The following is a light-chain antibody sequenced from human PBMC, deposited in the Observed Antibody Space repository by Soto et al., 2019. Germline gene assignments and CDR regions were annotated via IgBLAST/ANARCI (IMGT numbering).Light chain of an antibody. V-gene: IGLV2-14*01. CDR1: SSDVGGYNY. CDR3: GSWDSSLSAYV. Sequence: SVLTQPASVSGSPGQSITISCTGTSSDVGGYNYVSWYQQHPGKAPKLMIYEVSNRPSGIPDRFSGSKSGTSATLGITGFRTGDEADYYCGSWDSSLSAYVFGTGTKVTVL. CDR2: EVS. J-gene: IGLJ1*01.